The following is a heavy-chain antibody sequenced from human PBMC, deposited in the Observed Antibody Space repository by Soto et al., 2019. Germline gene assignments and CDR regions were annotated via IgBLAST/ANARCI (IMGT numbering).Heavy chain of an antibody. CDR3: ARGLGSSSSLDYYGMDV. CDR1: VFTFSSYG. CDR2: IWYDGSNK. Sequence: LRLSFAASVFTFSSYGMHWVRQAPGKGLEWVAVIWYDGSNKYYADSVKGRFTISRDNSKNTLYLQMNSLGAEDTAVYYCARGLGSSSSLDYYGMDVWGQGTTVTVSS. D-gene: IGHD6-6*01. J-gene: IGHJ6*02. V-gene: IGHV3-33*01.